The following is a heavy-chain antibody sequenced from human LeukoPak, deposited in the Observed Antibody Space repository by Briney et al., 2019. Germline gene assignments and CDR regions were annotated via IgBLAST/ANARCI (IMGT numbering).Heavy chain of an antibody. Sequence: SVKVSCKASGGTFSSYAISLVRQAPGQGLEWMGGIIPIFGTANYAQKFQGRVTITADESTSTAYMELSSLRSEDTAVYYCAREDTSWGYFDYGGQGTLVTVSS. J-gene: IGHJ4*02. D-gene: IGHD2-2*01. CDR3: AREDTSWGYFDY. V-gene: IGHV1-69*01. CDR1: GGTFSSYA. CDR2: IIPIFGTA.